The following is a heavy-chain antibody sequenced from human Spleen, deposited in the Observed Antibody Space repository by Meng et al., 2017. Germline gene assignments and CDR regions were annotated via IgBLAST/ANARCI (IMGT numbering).Heavy chain of an antibody. CDR1: GFIFTSYA. D-gene: IGHD3-22*01. V-gene: IGHV3-23*01. CDR3: AKLYYYDNSGYI. CDR2: ISGSGGST. J-gene: IGHJ4*02. Sequence: GGSLRLSCAASGFIFTSYAMSWVRQTPGKGLEWVSAISGSGGSTYYADSVKGRFTISRDNSKNTLDLEMNSLRAEDTAVYYCAKLYYYDNSGYIWGQGTLVTVSS.